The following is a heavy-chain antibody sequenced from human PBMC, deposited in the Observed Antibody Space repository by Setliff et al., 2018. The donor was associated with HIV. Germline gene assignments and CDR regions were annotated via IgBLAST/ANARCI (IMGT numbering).Heavy chain of an antibody. CDR1: GFTFYNYH. V-gene: IGHV3-21*01. J-gene: IGHJ4*02. D-gene: IGHD1-1*01. CDR3: ARVGANWNAPDH. Sequence: GGSLRLSCAASGFTFYNYHMNWVRQAPGKGLDWISYISYSSDDVSYADSVKGRFTISRDNAANLLYLQMNNLRAEDTAVYYCARVGANWNAPDHWGQGALVTVSS. CDR2: ISYSSDDV.